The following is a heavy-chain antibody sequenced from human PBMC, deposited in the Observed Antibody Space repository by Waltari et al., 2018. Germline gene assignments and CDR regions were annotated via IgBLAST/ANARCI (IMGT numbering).Heavy chain of an antibody. CDR1: GGTLSSYA. J-gene: IGHJ2*01. CDR3: ARRGDDYGDLDWYFDL. D-gene: IGHD4-17*01. V-gene: IGHV1-69*04. Sequence: QVQLVQSGAEVKKPGSSVKVSCKASGGTLSSYAISRVRQAPGQGREWMGGIIPILGIANYAQKFQGRVTITADESTSTAYMELSSLRSEDTAVYYCARRGDDYGDLDWYFDLWGRGTLVTVSS. CDR2: IIPILGIA.